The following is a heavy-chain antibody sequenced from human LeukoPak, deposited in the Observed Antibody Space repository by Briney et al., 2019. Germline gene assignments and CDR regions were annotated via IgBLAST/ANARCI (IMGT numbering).Heavy chain of an antibody. V-gene: IGHV4-59*01. CDR1: GGFISSYY. CDR3: ASGSSWFPYFDY. D-gene: IGHD6-13*01. CDR2: IYNSGST. J-gene: IGHJ4*02. Sequence: SETLSLTCTVSGGFISSYYWCWIRQPPGKGLEWIWYIYNSGSTNYNPSLKSRVTISVYTSKNQFSLKLSSVTPADMAVYYCASGSSWFPYFDYWGQGTLVTVSS.